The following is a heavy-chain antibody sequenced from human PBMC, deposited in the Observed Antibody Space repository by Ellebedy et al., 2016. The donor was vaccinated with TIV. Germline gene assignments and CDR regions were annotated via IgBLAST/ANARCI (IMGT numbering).Heavy chain of an antibody. CDR1: GGSFSGYY. D-gene: IGHD6-19*01. Sequence: GSLRLSXAVYGGSFSGYYWSWIRQPPGKGLEWIGEINHSGSTNYNPSLKSRVTISVDTSKNQFSLKLSSVTAADTAVYYCARKGLAVAIDYWGQGTLVTVSS. V-gene: IGHV4-34*01. CDR2: INHSGST. J-gene: IGHJ4*02. CDR3: ARKGLAVAIDY.